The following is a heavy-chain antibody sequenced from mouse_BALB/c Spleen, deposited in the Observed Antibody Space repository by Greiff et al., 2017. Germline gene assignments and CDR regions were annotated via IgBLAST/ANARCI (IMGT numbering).Heavy chain of an antibody. CDR2: INPSTGYT. V-gene: IGHV1-7*01. CDR3: ARRGELGWVAY. CDR1: GYTFTSYW. Sequence: VQLQQSGAELAKPGASVKMSCKASGYTFTSYWMHWVKQRPVQGLEWIGYINPSTGYTEYNQNFKDKATLTADKSSSTAYMQLSSLTSEDSAVYYCARRGELGWVAYWGQGTLVTVSA. J-gene: IGHJ3*01.